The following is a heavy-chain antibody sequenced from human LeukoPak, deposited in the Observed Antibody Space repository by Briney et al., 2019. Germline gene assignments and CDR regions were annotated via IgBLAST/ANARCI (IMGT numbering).Heavy chain of an antibody. CDR3: ARARYHILSRSHRGGTYYYYYMDV. Sequence: SETLSLTCTVSGGSISSYYWSWIRQPPGKGLEWIGYIYYSGSINYNPSLKSRVTISVDTSKNQFSLKLSSVTAADTAVYYCARARYHILSRSHRGGTYYYYYMDVWGKGTTVTISS. CDR1: GGSISSYY. CDR2: IYYSGSI. D-gene: IGHD3-9*01. J-gene: IGHJ6*03. V-gene: IGHV4-59*01.